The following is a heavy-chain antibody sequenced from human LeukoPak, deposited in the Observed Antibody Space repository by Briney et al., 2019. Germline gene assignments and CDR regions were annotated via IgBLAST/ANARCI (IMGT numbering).Heavy chain of an antibody. CDR1: GGTFSGYA. Sequence: ASVKVSCKASGGTFSGYAISWVRQAPGQGLEWMGGIIPIFGTANYAQKFQGRVTITTDESTSTAYMELSSLRSEDTAVYYCARCGTEYQLLSWFDPWGQGTLVTVSS. D-gene: IGHD2-2*01. CDR2: IIPIFGTA. V-gene: IGHV1-69*05. J-gene: IGHJ5*02. CDR3: ARCGTEYQLLSWFDP.